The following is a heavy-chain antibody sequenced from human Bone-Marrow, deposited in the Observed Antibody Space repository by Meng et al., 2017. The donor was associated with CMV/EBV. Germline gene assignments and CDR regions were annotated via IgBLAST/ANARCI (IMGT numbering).Heavy chain of an antibody. CDR3: ARGGRHVLRLYGSGSSLDY. V-gene: IGHV4-34*01. D-gene: IGHD3-10*01. CDR1: SFSGYY. CDR2: INHSGST. J-gene: IGHJ4*02. Sequence: SFSGYYWSWIRQPPGKGLEWIGEINHSGSTNYNPSLKSRVTISVDTSKNPFSLKLSSVTAADTAVYYCARGGRHVLRLYGSGSSLDYWGQGTLVTVSS.